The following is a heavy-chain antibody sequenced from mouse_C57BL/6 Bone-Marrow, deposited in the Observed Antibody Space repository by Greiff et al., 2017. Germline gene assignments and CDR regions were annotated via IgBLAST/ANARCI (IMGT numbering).Heavy chain of an antibody. Sequence: EVHLVESGGGLVQSGRSLRLSCATSGFTFSDFYMEWVRQAPGKGLEWIAASRNKANDYTTEYSASVKGRFIVSRDTSQSILYLQMNALRAEDTAIYYCARDARDYGFAYWGQGTLVTVSA. CDR1: GFTFSDFY. V-gene: IGHV7-1*01. CDR3: ARDARDYGFAY. J-gene: IGHJ3*01. D-gene: IGHD2-4*01. CDR2: SRNKANDYTT.